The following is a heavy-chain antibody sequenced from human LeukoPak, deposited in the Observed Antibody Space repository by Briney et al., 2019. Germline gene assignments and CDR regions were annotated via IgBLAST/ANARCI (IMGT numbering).Heavy chain of an antibody. V-gene: IGHV3-30*04. CDR2: ISYDGSNK. J-gene: IGHJ4*02. CDR3: ARERIRGEDY. D-gene: IGHD3-10*01. CDR1: GFTFSSYA. Sequence: GGSLRLSCAASGFTFSSYAMHWVRQAPGKGLEWVAVISYDGSNKYYADSVKGRFTISRDNSRNTLYLQMNSLRAEDTAVYYCARERIRGEDYWGQGTLVTVSS.